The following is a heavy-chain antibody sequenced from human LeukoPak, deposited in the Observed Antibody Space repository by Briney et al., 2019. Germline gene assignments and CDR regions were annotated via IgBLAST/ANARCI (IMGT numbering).Heavy chain of an antibody. J-gene: IGHJ4*02. CDR3: ARDAGNYYDSSGYRSYYFDY. Sequence: SETLSLTCTVSGGSISSYYWSWIRQPAGKGLEWIGRIYTSGSTNYNPSLKSRVTMSVDTSKNQFSLKLSSVTAADTAVYYCARDAGNYYDSSGYRSYYFDYWGQGTLVTVSS. CDR1: GGSISSYY. V-gene: IGHV4-4*07. D-gene: IGHD3-22*01. CDR2: IYTSGST.